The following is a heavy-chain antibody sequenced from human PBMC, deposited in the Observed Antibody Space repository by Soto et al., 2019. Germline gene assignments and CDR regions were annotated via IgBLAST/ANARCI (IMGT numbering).Heavy chain of an antibody. CDR2: ISYDGSNK. Sequence: GWSLRLSCAASGFTFSSYGMHWVRQAPGKGLEWVAVISYDGSNKYYADSVKGRFTISRDNSKNTLYLQMNSLRAEDTAVYYCAKGREGFDLWGRGTLVTVSS. CDR3: AKGREGFDL. J-gene: IGHJ2*01. CDR1: GFTFSSYG. V-gene: IGHV3-30*18. D-gene: IGHD1-26*01.